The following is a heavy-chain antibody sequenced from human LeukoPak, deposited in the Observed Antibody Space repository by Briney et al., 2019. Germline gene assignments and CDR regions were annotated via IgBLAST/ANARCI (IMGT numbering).Heavy chain of an antibody. V-gene: IGHV3-30*02. J-gene: IGHJ4*02. D-gene: IGHD4-23*01. CDR3: AKDVVYTPYYGGNEDY. CDR1: GFTFSSYG. CDR2: IRYDGSNK. Sequence: GGSLRLSCAASGFTFSSYGMHWVRQAPGKGLEWVAFIRYDGSNKYYADSVKGRFTISRDNSKNTLYLQMNSLRTEDTAVYYCAKDVVYTPYYGGNEDYWGQGTLVTDSS.